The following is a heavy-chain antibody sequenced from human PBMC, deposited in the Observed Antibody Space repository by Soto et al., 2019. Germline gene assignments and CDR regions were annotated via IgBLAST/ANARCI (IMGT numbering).Heavy chain of an antibody. J-gene: IGHJ5*01. CDR2: ISGYSGHT. CDR1: GYTFSRYG. CDR3: ARDVYESSGYRDYPTQRNPVLVDS. Sequence: ASVKVSCKASGYTFSRYGISWVRQAPGQGLEWMGWISGYSGHTFYAQKFQGRVTMTTDTSTNTVYMELRSLRLDDTAVYYWARDVYESSGYRDYPTQRNPVLVDS. V-gene: IGHV1-18*01. D-gene: IGHD3-22*01.